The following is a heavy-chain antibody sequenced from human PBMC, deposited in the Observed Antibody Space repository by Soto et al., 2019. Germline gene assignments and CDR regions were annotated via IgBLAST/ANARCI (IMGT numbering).Heavy chain of an antibody. CDR2: INPNSGGT. V-gene: IGHV1-2*04. Sequence: VSVKVSCKASGYTFTGYYMHWVRQAPGQGLEWMGWINPNSGGTNYAQKFQGWVTMTRDTSISTAYMELSRLRSDDTAVYYCARGVEWELQYYFDYWGQGTLVTVS. D-gene: IGHD1-26*01. J-gene: IGHJ4*02. CDR3: ARGVEWELQYYFDY. CDR1: GYTFTGYY.